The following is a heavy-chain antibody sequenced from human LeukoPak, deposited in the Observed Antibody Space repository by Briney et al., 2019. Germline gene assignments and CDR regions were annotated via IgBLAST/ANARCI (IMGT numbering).Heavy chain of an antibody. CDR3: ARLPWDHFDY. D-gene: IGHD1-26*01. CDR1: GGSISSSSYY. Sequence: SETLSLTCTVSGGSISSSSYYWGWIRQPPGKGLEWIGSIYYSGSTYYNPSLKSRVTISVDTSKNQFSLKLSSVTAADTAVHYCARLPWDHFDYWGQGTLVTVSS. V-gene: IGHV4-39*07. J-gene: IGHJ4*02. CDR2: IYYSGST.